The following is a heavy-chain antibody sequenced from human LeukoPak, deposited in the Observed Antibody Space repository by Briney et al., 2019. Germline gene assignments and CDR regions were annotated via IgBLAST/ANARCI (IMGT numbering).Heavy chain of an antibody. CDR3: AKRRYDSSGHFDS. CDR2: ISGSGSYT. D-gene: IGHD3-22*01. J-gene: IGHJ4*02. Sequence: PGGSLRLSCAASGFTVSDYSMTWVRQAPGKGLEWVSAISGSGSYTDYADSVKGRFTISKDNSKNTVYMRMSSLRAEDTALYYCAKRRYDSSGHFDSWGRGTLVTVSS. V-gene: IGHV3-23*01. CDR1: GFTVSDYS.